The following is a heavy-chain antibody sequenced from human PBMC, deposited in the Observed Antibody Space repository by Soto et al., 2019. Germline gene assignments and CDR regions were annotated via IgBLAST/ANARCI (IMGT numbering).Heavy chain of an antibody. CDR3: ARIGYCSGGSCYKGFDY. J-gene: IGHJ4*02. CDR2: IYYSGST. D-gene: IGHD2-15*01. V-gene: IGHV4-30-4*01. CDR1: GGSISSGDYY. Sequence: QVQLQESGPGLVKPSQTLSLTCTVSGGSISSGDYYWSWIRQPPGKGLEWIGCIYYSGSTYYNPSLKSRVTISVDTSKNQFSLKLSSVTAADTAVYYCARIGYCSGGSCYKGFDYWGQGTLVTVSS.